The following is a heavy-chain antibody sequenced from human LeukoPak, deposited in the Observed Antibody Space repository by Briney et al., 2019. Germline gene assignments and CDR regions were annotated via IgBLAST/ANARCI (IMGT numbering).Heavy chain of an antibody. Sequence: SGGSLRLSCAASGFTLSRYSMNWVRQAPGKGLEWVSSIRSSSSYIYYADSVKGRFTISRDNAKNSLYLQMSSLRAEDTAVYYCARDRQGDVDPWGQGTLVTVSS. CDR2: IRSSSSYI. J-gene: IGHJ5*02. V-gene: IGHV3-21*01. CDR1: GFTLSRYS. D-gene: IGHD3-16*01. CDR3: ARDRQGDVDP.